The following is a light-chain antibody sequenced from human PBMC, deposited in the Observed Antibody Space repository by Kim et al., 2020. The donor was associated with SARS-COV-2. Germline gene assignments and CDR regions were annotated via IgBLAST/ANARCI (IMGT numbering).Light chain of an antibody. V-gene: IGLV7-46*01. J-gene: IGLJ3*02. CDR3: LLSYSGARFWV. CDR1: TRAVASAQY. CDR2: NTS. Sequence: LTTGSRTRAVASAQYPYSLQQQPCQAPRTLIYNTSNKHSWTPAPFSGSLLRGKASLTLSSAQPEDEAEYYYLLSYSGARFWVFGGGTQLTVL.